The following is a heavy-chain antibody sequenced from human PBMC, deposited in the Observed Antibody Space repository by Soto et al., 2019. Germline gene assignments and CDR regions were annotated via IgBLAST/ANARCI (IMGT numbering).Heavy chain of an antibody. J-gene: IGHJ6*02. D-gene: IGHD6-13*01. Sequence: KGLEWVAVISYDGNNKYYADSVNGRFTISGDNSKNTLYVQMNSLRAEDTAVYYCAKDELAAGLAGGSPVMEVWVQGSTV. V-gene: IGHV3-30*18. CDR2: ISYDGNNK. CDR3: AKDELAAGLAGGSPVMEV.